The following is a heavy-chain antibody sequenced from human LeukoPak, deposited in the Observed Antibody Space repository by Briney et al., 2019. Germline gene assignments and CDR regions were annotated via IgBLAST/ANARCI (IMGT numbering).Heavy chain of an antibody. CDR2: IHSSEGT. Sequence: PSETLSLTCTVSGDSFSGYYWGWIRQPPGKGLECLGYIHSSEGTAYNPSLRSRLTISIDTSKNQYSLKLSSVTAADTAVYYCARVATASYWYFDLWGRGTLVTVSS. J-gene: IGHJ2*01. V-gene: IGHV4-59*01. CDR3: ARVATASYWYFDL. CDR1: GDSFSGYY. D-gene: IGHD5-18*01.